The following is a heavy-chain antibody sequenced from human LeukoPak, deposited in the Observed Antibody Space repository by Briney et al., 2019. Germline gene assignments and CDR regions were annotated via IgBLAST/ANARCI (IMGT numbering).Heavy chain of an antibody. J-gene: IGHJ4*02. D-gene: IGHD1-26*01. CDR2: ISGSGGST. V-gene: IGHV3-23*01. CDR3: AGKDDSGSYYRRY. Sequence: GGSLRLSCAASGFTFSSYAMSWVRQAPGKGLEWVSAISGSGGSTYYADSVKGRFTISRDNAKNSLYLQMNSLRAEDTAVYYCAGKDDSGSYYRRYWGQGTLVTVSS. CDR1: GFTFSSYA.